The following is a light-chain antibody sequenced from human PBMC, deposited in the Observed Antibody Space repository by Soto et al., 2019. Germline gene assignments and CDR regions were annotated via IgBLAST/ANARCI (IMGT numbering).Light chain of an antibody. CDR2: DAS. Sequence: EIVLTQSPGTLSLSPGEGATLSCWASQTVSSYLAWYQQKPGQAPRLLISDASNRATGIPARFSGSGSGTDFTLTISSLEPEDFAVYYCQHRSEWPVSFGQGTRLEI. V-gene: IGKV3-11*01. CDR1: QTVSSY. J-gene: IGKJ5*01. CDR3: QHRSEWPVS.